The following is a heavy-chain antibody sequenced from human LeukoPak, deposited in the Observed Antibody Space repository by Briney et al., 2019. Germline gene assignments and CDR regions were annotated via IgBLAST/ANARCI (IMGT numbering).Heavy chain of an antibody. CDR2: IYYSGST. D-gene: IGHD6-13*01. Sequence: PSQTLSLTCTVSGGSISSGDYYWSWIRQPPGKGLEWIGYIYYSGSTYYNPSLKSRVTISVDTSKNHFSLKLSSVTAADTAVYYCARQGGSSWPLDYWGQGTLVTVSS. V-gene: IGHV4-30-4*01. CDR1: GGSISSGDYY. CDR3: ARQGGSSWPLDY. J-gene: IGHJ4*02.